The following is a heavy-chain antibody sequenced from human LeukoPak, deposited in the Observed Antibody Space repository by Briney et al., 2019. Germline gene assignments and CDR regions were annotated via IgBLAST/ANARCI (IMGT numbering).Heavy chain of an antibody. D-gene: IGHD4-23*01. J-gene: IGHJ3*02. CDR1: GYTLTELS. Sequence: ASVKVSCKVSGYTLTELSMHWVRQAPGKGLEWMGGFDPEDGETIYAQKFQGRVTMTEDTSTDTAYMELSSLRSEDTAVYYCATRASLPPYGGNPLDAFDIWGQGTMVTVSS. V-gene: IGHV1-24*01. CDR2: FDPEDGET. CDR3: ATRASLPPYGGNPLDAFDI.